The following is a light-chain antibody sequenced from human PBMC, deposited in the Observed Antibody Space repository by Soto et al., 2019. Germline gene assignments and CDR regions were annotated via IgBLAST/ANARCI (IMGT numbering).Light chain of an antibody. CDR2: EVN. CDR3: FSYTTTFTHL. CDR1: SSDIGAYDY. J-gene: IGLJ1*01. V-gene: IGLV2-14*01. Sequence: QAVLTQPPYLSGSPEQSITISCTGTSSDIGAYDYVSWFQQHPGKAPKLMISEVNNRPSGVSNRFSGSKSGNTAYLTISGLQVDFVDEYCCFSYTTTFTHLFG.